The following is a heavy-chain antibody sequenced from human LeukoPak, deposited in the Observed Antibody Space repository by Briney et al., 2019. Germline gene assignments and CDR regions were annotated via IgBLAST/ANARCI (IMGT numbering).Heavy chain of an antibody. V-gene: IGHV4-4*07. J-gene: IGHJ5*02. Sequence: SETLSLTCTVSGGSISSYYWSWIRQPAGKGLEWIGRIYTSGSTNYNPSLKSRVTMSVDTSKNQFSLKLSSVTAADTAVYYCARGVGNIVVVVADNWFDPWGQRTLVTVSS. CDR1: GGSISSYY. CDR2: IYTSGST. CDR3: ARGVGNIVVVVADNWFDP. D-gene: IGHD2-15*01.